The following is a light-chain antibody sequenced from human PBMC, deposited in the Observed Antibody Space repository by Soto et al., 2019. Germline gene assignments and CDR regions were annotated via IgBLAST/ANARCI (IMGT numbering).Light chain of an antibody. CDR3: QQYDSLPRT. J-gene: IGKJ1*01. V-gene: IGKV1-33*01. CDR1: QDTSNY. Sequence: DIQMTQSPSSLSASVGDRVTITCQASQDTSNYLNWYQQKPGKAPKHLIYNASNLETGVPSRFSGSGSGTDFNFTISSLQPEDIATYYCQQYDSLPRTFGQGTKVEIK. CDR2: NAS.